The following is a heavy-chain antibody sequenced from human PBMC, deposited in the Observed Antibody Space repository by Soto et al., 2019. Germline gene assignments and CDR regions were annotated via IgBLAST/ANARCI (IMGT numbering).Heavy chain of an antibody. CDR1: GFTFSSYV. Sequence: GSLRLSCAASGFTFSSYVMHWVRQAPGKGLEWVAVIWYDGSNKYYADSVKGRFTISRDNSKNTLYLQMNSLRAEDTAVYYCARDRKYYDFWSGYGPLDYWGQGT. CDR3: ARDRKYYDFWSGYGPLDY. CDR2: IWYDGSNK. V-gene: IGHV3-33*01. J-gene: IGHJ4*02. D-gene: IGHD3-3*01.